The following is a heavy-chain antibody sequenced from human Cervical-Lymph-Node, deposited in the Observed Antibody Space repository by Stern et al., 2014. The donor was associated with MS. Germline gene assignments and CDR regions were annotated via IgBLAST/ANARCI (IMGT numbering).Heavy chain of an antibody. Sequence: QLQLQESGPGLVKPSETLSLTCTVSGGSISSSNYYWGWIRQPPGKGLEWIGTLYYTGSTYQNPSLKSRITISVDTSKNTFSLKLSSVTAADTAVYYCARHLGHRYDSSGYYYRGDYWGQGTLVIVSS. CDR1: GGSISSSNYY. V-gene: IGHV4-39*01. J-gene: IGHJ4*02. CDR3: ARHLGHRYDSSGYYYRGDY. CDR2: LYYTGST. D-gene: IGHD3-22*01.